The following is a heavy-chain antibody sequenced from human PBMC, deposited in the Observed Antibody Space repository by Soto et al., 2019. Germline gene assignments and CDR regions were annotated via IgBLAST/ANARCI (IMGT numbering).Heavy chain of an antibody. D-gene: IGHD1-1*01. CDR2: ISWNSGNI. Sequence: EVQLVESGGGLVQPGRSLRLSCAASGFTFDDYAMHWVRQAPGKGLKWVSGISWNSGNIGYADSVKGRITISRDNAKNSLYLEMNSLRAEDAALYYCAKGSTAYNWNDGYFDYWGQGALVTVSS. V-gene: IGHV3-9*01. J-gene: IGHJ4*02. CDR3: AKGSTAYNWNDGYFDY. CDR1: GFTFDDYA.